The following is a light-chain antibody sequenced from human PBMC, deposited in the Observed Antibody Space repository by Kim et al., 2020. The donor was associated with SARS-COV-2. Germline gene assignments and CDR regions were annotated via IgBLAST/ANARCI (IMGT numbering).Light chain of an antibody. Sequence: GQRITITCSGSRSTIGINRVPWSQQLPGTTPPLLIYANNQRPSGVPDRFSGSKSGTSASLAIIGLRSEDEADYYCAAWDDSLSTYVFGAGTKVTVL. CDR3: AAWDDSLSTYV. J-gene: IGLJ1*01. CDR1: RSTIGINR. V-gene: IGLV1-47*02. CDR2: ANN.